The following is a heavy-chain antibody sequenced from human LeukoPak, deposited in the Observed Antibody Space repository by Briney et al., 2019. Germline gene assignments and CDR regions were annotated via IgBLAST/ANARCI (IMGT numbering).Heavy chain of an antibody. D-gene: IGHD2-15*01. CDR2: ISGYNGNT. CDR1: GYTFNSYA. J-gene: IGHJ4*02. V-gene: IGHV1-18*01. Sequence: GASVRVSCKPSGYTFNSYAISWVRQAPGQGLEWMGWISGYNGNTKYAQTLQGRVTMTTETSTSTVYMELRSLRSDDTGVYYCARDCSGGSCYSGHWGQGTLVTVSS. CDR3: ARDCSGGSCYSGH.